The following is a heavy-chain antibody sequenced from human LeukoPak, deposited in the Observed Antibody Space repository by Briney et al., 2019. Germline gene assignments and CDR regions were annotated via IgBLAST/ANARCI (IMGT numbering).Heavy chain of an antibody. CDR2: IKQDGSEK. D-gene: IGHD4-17*01. CDR3: TTWTTVTTEAGLYYYYMDV. Sequence: RAGGSLRLSCAASGFTFSSYWMSWVRQAPGKGLEWVANIKQDGSEKYYVDSVKGRFTISRDNAKNSLYLQMNSLRAEDTAVYYCTTWTTVTTEAGLYYYYMDVWGKGTTVTVSS. CDR1: GFTFSSYW. J-gene: IGHJ6*03. V-gene: IGHV3-7*01.